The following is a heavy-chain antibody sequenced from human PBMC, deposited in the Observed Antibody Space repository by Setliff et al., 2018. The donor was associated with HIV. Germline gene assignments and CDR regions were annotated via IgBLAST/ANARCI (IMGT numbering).Heavy chain of an antibody. CDR3: ARVRRGSSWTLTTLRTFDY. CDR2: MKPNSGNT. CDR1: GYTFSSYD. J-gene: IGHJ4*02. V-gene: IGHV1-8*02. D-gene: IGHD4-17*01. Sequence: ASVKVSCKASGYTFSSYDINWVRQATGQGLEWTGWMKPNSGNTGYAQKFQGRVTMTRNTSISTAYMELSSLRSEDTAVYYCARVRRGSSWTLTTLRTFDYWGQGTLVTVSS.